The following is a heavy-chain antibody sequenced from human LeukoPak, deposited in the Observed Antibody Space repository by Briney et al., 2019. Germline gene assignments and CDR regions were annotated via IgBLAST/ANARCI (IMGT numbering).Heavy chain of an antibody. CDR1: GGSFSGYY. J-gene: IGHJ4*02. CDR2: INHSGST. Sequence: KPSETLSLTCAYGGSFSGYYWSWIRQPPGKGLEWIGEINHSGSTNYNPSLKSRVTISVDTSKNQFSLKLSFVTAADTAVYYCARATYYYDSSGYRGGYYFDYWGQGTLVTVSS. D-gene: IGHD3-22*01. CDR3: ARATYYYDSSGYRGGYYFDY. V-gene: IGHV4-34*01.